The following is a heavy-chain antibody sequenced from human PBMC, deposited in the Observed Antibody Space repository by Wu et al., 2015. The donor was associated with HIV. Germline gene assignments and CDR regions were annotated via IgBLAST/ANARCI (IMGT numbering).Heavy chain of an antibody. V-gene: IGHV1-18*01. D-gene: IGHD3-22*01. CDR3: ARVRDYYDSSGYPFDP. J-gene: IGHJ5*02. Sequence: VQLVQXEAEVKKPGASVKVSCKASGYTFTSYGISWVRQAPGQGLEWMGWISAYNGNTNYAQKLQGRVTMTTDTSTSTAYMELRSLRSDDTAVYYCARVRDYYDSSGYPFDPWGQGTLVTVSS. CDR1: GYTFTSYG. CDR2: ISAYNGNT.